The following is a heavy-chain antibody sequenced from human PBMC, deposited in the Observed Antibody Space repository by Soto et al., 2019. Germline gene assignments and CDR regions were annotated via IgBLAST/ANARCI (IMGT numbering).Heavy chain of an antibody. D-gene: IGHD2-15*01. Sequence: QVQLVESGGGVVQPGRSLRLSCAASEFTFSNFGMHWVRQAPGKGLEWVAVIYYDGSNEYYADSVKGRFTISRDDSKNTLYLQMNSLRAEDTAVYYSARVDVVVAADAFDIWGQGTMVTVSS. J-gene: IGHJ3*02. CDR3: ARVDVVVAADAFDI. V-gene: IGHV3-33*01. CDR2: IYYDGSNE. CDR1: EFTFSNFG.